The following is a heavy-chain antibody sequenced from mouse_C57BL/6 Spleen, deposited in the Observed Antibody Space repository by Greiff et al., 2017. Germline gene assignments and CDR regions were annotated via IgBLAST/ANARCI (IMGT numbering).Heavy chain of an antibody. V-gene: IGHV5-6*02. CDR2: ISSGGSYT. CDR1: GFTFSSYG. CDR3: ARNPSSSLVDY. Sequence: DVMLVESGGDLVKPGGSLKLSCAASGFTFSSYGMSWVRQTPDKRLEWVATISSGGSYTYYPDSVKGRFTISRDNAKNTLYLQMSSLKSEDTARYYCARNPSSSLVDYWGQGTTLTVSS. J-gene: IGHJ2*01. D-gene: IGHD1-1*01.